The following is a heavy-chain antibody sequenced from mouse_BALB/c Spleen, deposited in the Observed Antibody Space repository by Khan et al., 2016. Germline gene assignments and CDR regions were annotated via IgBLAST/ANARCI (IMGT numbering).Heavy chain of an antibody. CDR1: GYSITSEYA. CDR3: ATWEITTLYGMDY. D-gene: IGHD2-4*01. J-gene: IGHJ4*01. V-gene: IGHV3-2*02. Sequence: VQLKQSGPGLVKPSQSLSLTCTVTGYSITSEYAWYWIRQFPGNKLEWMGYIRYSGNTSYNPSLKSQITITRDTSKNQFFLQLNSVTSEDTATXYCATWEITTLYGMDYWGQGTSVTVSS. CDR2: IRYSGNT.